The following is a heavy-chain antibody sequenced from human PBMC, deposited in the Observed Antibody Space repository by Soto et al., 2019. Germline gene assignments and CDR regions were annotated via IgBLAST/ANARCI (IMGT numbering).Heavy chain of an antibody. CDR1: GFNFRMYE. CDR3: ARYGTRGDW. V-gene: IGHV3-48*03. CDR2: ISSSGLTT. D-gene: IGHD3-10*01. Sequence: GGSLRLSCQASGFNFRMYEMHWVRKAPGKGLEWVSYISSSGLTTYYADFAEGRFTISGDNAKDSLYLHLNSLRVGDTAVYYCARYGTRGDWWGLGTQVTVSS. J-gene: IGHJ5*01.